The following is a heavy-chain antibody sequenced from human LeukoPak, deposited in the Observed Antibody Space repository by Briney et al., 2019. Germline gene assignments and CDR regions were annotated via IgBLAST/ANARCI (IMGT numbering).Heavy chain of an antibody. CDR3: AREMAYCSGGSCYLQGENWFDP. V-gene: IGHV1-69*06. D-gene: IGHD2-15*01. CDR2: IIPIFGTA. Sequence: GASVKVSCKASGGTFSSYAISWVRQAPGQGLEWMGGIIPIFGTANYAQKFQGRVTITADKSTSTAYMEQSSLRSEDTAVYYCAREMAYCSGGSCYLQGENWFDPWGQGTLVTVSS. CDR1: GGTFSSYA. J-gene: IGHJ5*02.